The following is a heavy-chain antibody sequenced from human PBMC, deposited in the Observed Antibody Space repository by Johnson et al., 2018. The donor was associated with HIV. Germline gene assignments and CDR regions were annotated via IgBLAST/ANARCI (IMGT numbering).Heavy chain of an antibody. J-gene: IGHJ3*02. CDR3: STPRPNWGWNAFHI. CDR2: ISWNSGSL. CDR1: GFTFDDYA. Sequence: LVESGGGLVQPGRSLRLSCAASGFTFDDYAMHWVRQTPGKGLEWVSGISWNSGSLGYADSVTGRFTISRDDSKNTLYLQMNSLKTEDTAVYYCSTPRPNWGWNAFHIWGQGTMVTVSS. D-gene: IGHD7-27*01. V-gene: IGHV3-9*01.